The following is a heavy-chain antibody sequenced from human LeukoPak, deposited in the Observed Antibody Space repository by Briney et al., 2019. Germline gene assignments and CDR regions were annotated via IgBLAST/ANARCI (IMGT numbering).Heavy chain of an antibody. CDR3: ARDSAGAPDY. CDR2: ISSSSSYI. Sequence: GGSLRLSCAASGFTFSSYSMNWVRQAPGKGLEWVSSISSSSSYIYYADSVKGRFTIFRDNAKNSLYLQMNSLRAEDTAVYYCARDSAGAPDYWGQGTLVTVSS. D-gene: IGHD6-19*01. V-gene: IGHV3-21*01. CDR1: GFTFSSYS. J-gene: IGHJ4*02.